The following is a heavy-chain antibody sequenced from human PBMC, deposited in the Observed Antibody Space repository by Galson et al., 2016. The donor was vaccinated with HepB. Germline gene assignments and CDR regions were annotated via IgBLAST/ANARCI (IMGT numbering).Heavy chain of an antibody. CDR1: GFTFSSYS. Sequence: SLRLSCAASGFTFSSYSMNWVRQAPGKGLEWISYIGSSSATIFYADSVKGRFTISRDNAKNTLYLQMNSLRDEDTAVYYCARDGGIPGAAFDIWGQGTMVTVSS. CDR3: ARDGGIPGAAFDI. J-gene: IGHJ3*02. D-gene: IGHD3-16*01. CDR2: IGSSSATI. V-gene: IGHV3-48*02.